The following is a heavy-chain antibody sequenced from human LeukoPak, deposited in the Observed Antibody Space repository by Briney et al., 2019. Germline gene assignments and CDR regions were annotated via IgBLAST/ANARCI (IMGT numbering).Heavy chain of an antibody. CDR1: GFTVSSNY. CDR3: ARFSIWFGELLDY. D-gene: IGHD3-10*01. Sequence: PGGSLRLSCAASGFTVSSNYMSWVRQAPGKGLEWVSVIYSGGSTYYADSVKGRFTISRDNSKNTLYLQMSSLRAEDTAVYYCARFSIWFGELLDYWGQGTLVTVSS. J-gene: IGHJ4*02. V-gene: IGHV3-53*01. CDR2: IYSGGST.